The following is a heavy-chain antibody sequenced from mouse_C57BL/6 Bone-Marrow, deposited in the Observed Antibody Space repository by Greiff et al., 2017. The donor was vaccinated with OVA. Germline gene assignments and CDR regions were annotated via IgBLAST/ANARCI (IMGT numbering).Heavy chain of an antibody. CDR1: GYTFTSYW. J-gene: IGHJ1*03. Sequence: VQLQQSGTVLARPGASVKMSCKTSGYTFTSYWMHWVKQRPGQGLEWIGAIYPGNSDTSYNQKFKGKAKLTAVTSASTAYMELSSLTNEDCAVYYCTRLYGSSGWYFDVWGTGTTVTVSS. CDR3: TRLYGSSGWYFDV. V-gene: IGHV1-5*01. D-gene: IGHD1-1*01. CDR2: IYPGNSDT.